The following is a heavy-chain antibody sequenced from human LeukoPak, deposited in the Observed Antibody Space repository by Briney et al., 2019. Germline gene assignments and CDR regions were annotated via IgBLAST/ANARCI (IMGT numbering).Heavy chain of an antibody. V-gene: IGHV3-48*03. CDR2: ISGSGSSI. D-gene: IGHD1-1*01. J-gene: IGHJ5*02. Sequence: GGSLRLSCAASGFTFSSYEMNWVRQAPGKGLEWVSYISGSGSSIFYADSVKGRFTNYRDNSKNSLYLQMNSLRAEDTAVYYCARDYNWNDGWWFDPWGQGTLVT. CDR1: GFTFSSYE. CDR3: ARDYNWNDGWWFDP.